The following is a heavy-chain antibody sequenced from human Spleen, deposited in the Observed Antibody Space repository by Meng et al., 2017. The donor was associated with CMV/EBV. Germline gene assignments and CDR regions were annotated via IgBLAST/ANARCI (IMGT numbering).Heavy chain of an antibody. Sequence: GGPLRLSRKGSGYSFTSYWIGWVRQMPGKGLGWMGIIYPGDSDTRYSPSFQGQVTSSADKSISTAYLQWSSLKASEPAIYYCARNYYDSSGFIYLFDYWGQGTLVTVSS. CDR2: IYPGDSDT. V-gene: IGHV5-51*01. CDR3: ARNYYDSSGFIYLFDY. D-gene: IGHD3-22*01. CDR1: GYSFTSYW. J-gene: IGHJ4*02.